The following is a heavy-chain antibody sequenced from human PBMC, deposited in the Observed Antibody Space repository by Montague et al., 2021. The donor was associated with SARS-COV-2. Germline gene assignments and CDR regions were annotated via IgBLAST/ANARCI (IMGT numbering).Heavy chain of an antibody. CDR1: GGSISRSDFY. CDR2: IYYIGNT. V-gene: IGHV4-39*01. D-gene: IGHD2-21*02. Sequence: SETLSLTCNVSGGSISRSDFYWAWIRQPPGKGLEWIGSIYYIGNTYYNPSLKSRVTISADTSQSLFSLKLTPVIAADTAVHYCARLRTDGSVVETAISFDYWGQGTLVTVSS. J-gene: IGHJ4*02. CDR3: ARLRTDGSVVETAISFDY.